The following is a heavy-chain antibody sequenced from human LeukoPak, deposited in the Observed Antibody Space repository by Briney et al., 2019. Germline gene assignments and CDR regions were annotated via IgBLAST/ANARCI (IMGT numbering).Heavy chain of an antibody. CDR2: INPSGGST. V-gene: IGHV1-46*01. J-gene: IGHJ6*02. CDR1: GYTFTSYY. D-gene: IGHD6-13*01. CDR3: AREGSSWYRDYYYYGMDV. Sequence: GASVKVSCKASGYTFTSYYMHWVRQAPGQGLEWMGIINPSGGSTSYAQKFQGRVTMTRDTSTSTVYMELSSLRSEDTAVYYCAREGSSWYRDYYYYGMDVWGQGTTVTVSS.